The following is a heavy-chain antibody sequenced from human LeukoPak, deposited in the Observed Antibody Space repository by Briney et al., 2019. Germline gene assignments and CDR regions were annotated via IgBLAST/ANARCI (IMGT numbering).Heavy chain of an antibody. CDR2: ISGSGGST. CDR1: GFTFSSYA. J-gene: IGHJ4*02. V-gene: IGHV3-23*01. CDR3: AKGGSSSWPFDY. Sequence: PGGSLRLSCAASGFTFSSYAMSWVRQALGKGLEWVSAISGSGGSTYYADSVKGRFTISRDNSKNTLYLQMNSLRAEDTAVYYFAKGGSSSWPFDYWGQGTLVTVSS. D-gene: IGHD6-13*01.